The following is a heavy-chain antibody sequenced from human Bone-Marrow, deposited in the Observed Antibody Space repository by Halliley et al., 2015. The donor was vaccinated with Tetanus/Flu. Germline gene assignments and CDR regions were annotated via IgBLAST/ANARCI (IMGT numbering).Heavy chain of an antibody. J-gene: IGHJ5*02. CDR2: VNQDGSAK. CDR3: ALPGGNAETPES. Sequence: EWVANVNQDGSAKYYVDWVKGPFPISRANAKNSLYLQMNSLRAEDTAVYYCALPGGNAETPESWGPGTLVAVSS. V-gene: IGHV3-7*01. D-gene: IGHD6-25*01.